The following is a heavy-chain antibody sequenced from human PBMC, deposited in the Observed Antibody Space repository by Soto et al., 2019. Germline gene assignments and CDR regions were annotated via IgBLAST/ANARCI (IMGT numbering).Heavy chain of an antibody. CDR1: GFTFSSYA. CDR2: ISSNGGST. CDR3: ARGPPTLRQWLEELYFDY. D-gene: IGHD6-19*01. V-gene: IGHV3-64*01. Sequence: GGSLRLSCAASGFTFSSYAMHWVRQAPGKGLEYVSAISSNGGSTYYANSVKGRFTISRDNSKNTLYLQMGSLRAEDMAVYYCARGPPTLRQWLEELYFDYWGQGTLVTVSS. J-gene: IGHJ4*02.